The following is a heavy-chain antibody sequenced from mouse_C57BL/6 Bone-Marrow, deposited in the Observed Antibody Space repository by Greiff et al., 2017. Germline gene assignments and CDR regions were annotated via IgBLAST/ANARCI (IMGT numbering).Heavy chain of an antibody. V-gene: IGHV3-6*01. CDR2: ISYDGSN. Sequence: DVKLVESGPGLVKPSQSLSLTCSVTGYSITSGYYWNWIRQFPGNKLEWMGYISYDGSNNYNPSLKNRISITRDTSKNPFFLKLNSVTTEDTATYYCARVPSGDGNYPFAYWGQGTLVTVSA. D-gene: IGHD2-1*01. CDR1: GYSITSGYY. J-gene: IGHJ3*01. CDR3: ARVPSGDGNYPFAY.